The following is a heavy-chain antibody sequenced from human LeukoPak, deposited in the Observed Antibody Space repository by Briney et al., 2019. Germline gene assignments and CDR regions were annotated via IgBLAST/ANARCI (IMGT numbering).Heavy chain of an antibody. V-gene: IGHV4-34*01. CDR2: INHSGST. Sequence: SETLSLTCAVYGGSFSGYYWSWIRQPPGKGLEWIGEINHSGSTNYNPSLKSRVTISVDTSKNQFSLKLSSVTAADTAVYYCARVDGTTTSAGQGWFDPWGQGTLVTVSS. CDR1: GGSFSGYY. CDR3: ARVDGTTTSAGQGWFDP. D-gene: IGHD6-19*01. J-gene: IGHJ5*02.